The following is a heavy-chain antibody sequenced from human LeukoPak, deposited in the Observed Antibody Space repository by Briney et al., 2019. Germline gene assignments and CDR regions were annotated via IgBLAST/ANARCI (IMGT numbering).Heavy chain of an antibody. CDR3: ARGVVGATSWFDP. D-gene: IGHD1-26*01. Sequence: GASVKVSCKASGYTFTSYDINWVRQAPGQGLEWMGWIGAYNGNTNYAQKLQGRVTMTTDTSTSTAYMELRSLRSDDTAVYYCARGVVGATSWFDPWGQGTLVTVSS. CDR1: GYTFTSYD. J-gene: IGHJ5*02. CDR2: IGAYNGNT. V-gene: IGHV1-18*01.